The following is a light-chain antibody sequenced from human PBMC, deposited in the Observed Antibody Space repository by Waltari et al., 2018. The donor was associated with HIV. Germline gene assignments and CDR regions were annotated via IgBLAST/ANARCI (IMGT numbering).Light chain of an antibody. J-gene: IGLJ3*02. CDR2: EVS. CDR1: TSDIGEYNY. V-gene: IGLV2-14*01. CDR3: SSYTNKYTWV. Sequence: QSALTQPASVSGSPGQSITISCTGTTSDIGEYNYFSWFQHHPAEAPKLIIFEVSNRPSGVSTRFSGSKSGNTASLTVSGLQPEDEADYYCSSYTNKYTWVFGGGTKLTVL.